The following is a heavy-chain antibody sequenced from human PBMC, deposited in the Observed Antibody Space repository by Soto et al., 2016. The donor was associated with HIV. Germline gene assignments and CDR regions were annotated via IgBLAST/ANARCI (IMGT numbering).Heavy chain of an antibody. D-gene: IGHD2-21*02. J-gene: IGHJ4*02. V-gene: IGHV3-11*05. Sequence: QVQLVESGGGLVKPGGSLRLSCAASGFTFSDYYMSWIRQAPGKGLEWVSYISSSSSYTNYADSVKGRFTISRDNAKNSLYLQMNSLRAEDTAVYYCARAQLAYCGGDCYPLDYWGQGTLVTVSS. CDR3: ARAQLAYCGGDCYPLDY. CDR1: GFTFSDYY. CDR2: ISSSSSYT.